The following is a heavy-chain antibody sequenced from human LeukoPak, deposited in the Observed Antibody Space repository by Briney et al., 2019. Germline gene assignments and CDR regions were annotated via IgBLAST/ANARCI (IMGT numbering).Heavy chain of an antibody. CDR1: GGSFSGYY. CDR2: INHSGST. V-gene: IGHV4-34*01. CDR3: ARGLGGHRLFDY. Sequence: SETLSLTCAVYGGSFSGYYWSWIRQPPGKGLEWIGEINHSGSTNYNPPLKSRVTISVDTSKNQFSLKLSSVTAADTAVYYCARGLGGHRLFDYWGQGTLVTVSS. J-gene: IGHJ4*02.